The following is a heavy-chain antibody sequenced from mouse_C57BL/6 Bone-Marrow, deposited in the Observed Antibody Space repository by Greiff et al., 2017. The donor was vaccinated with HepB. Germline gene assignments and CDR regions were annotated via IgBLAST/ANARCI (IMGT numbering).Heavy chain of an antibody. CDR2: IDPENGDT. Sequence: EVQLQQSGAELVRPGASVKLSCTASGFNIKDDYMHWVKQRPEQGLEWIGWIDPENGDTESASKFQGKATITADTSSNRAYLQLSSLTSEDTAVYYCTFGYFDVWGTGTTVTVSS. CDR1: GFNIKDDY. V-gene: IGHV14-4*01. J-gene: IGHJ1*03. CDR3: TFGYFDV.